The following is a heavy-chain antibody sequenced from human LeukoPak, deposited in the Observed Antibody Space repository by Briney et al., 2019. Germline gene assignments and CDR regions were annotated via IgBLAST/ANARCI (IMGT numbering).Heavy chain of an antibody. D-gene: IGHD3-22*01. CDR1: GGSISSYY. J-gene: IGHJ3*02. Sequence: SETLSPTCTVSGGSISSYYWSWIRQPPGKGLEWIGYIYYSGSTNYNPSLKSRVTISVDTSKNQFSLKLSSVTAADTAVYHCSKSTYYYDTFVNAFDIWGQGTMVTVSS. CDR2: IYYSGST. CDR3: SKSTYYYDTFVNAFDI. V-gene: IGHV4-59*12.